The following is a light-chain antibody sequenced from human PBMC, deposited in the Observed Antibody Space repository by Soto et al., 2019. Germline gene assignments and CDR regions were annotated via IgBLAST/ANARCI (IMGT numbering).Light chain of an antibody. CDR3: QQYHDYWT. CDR2: DVS. J-gene: IGKJ1*01. Sequence: DIQMTQSPSTLSASIGDRVTITCRASQSISGWLAWYQQKPGKAPKLLISDVSSLESGVPSMFSGSGSGTEFTLTISSLPPDDFAVYYCQQYHDYWTFGPGTKVEVK. CDR1: QSISGW. V-gene: IGKV1-5*01.